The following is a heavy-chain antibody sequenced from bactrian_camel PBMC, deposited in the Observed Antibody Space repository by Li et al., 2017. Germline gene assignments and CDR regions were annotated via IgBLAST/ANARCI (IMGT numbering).Heavy chain of an antibody. D-gene: IGHD7*01. CDR3: TKDSTDGGWASTY. J-gene: IGHJ4*01. CDR1: GSTSMYWW. V-gene: IGHV3S6*01. Sequence: HVQLVESGGGLVQPGGSLRLSCSAGGSTSMYWWMGWVRQTPGKGLEWVSSISSDCSATYYSDSMKGRFTISRDSAGNTLYLHLNSLKTEDTAMYYCTKDSTDGGWASTYWGQGTQVTVS. CDR2: ISSDCSAT.